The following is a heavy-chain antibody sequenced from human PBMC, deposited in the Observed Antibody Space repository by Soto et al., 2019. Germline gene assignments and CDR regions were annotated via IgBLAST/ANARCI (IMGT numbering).Heavy chain of an antibody. V-gene: IGHV3-15*07. Sequence: SVSNAWMNWVRQAPGKGLEWVGRIKSKTDGGTTDYAAPVKARFTISRDDSKNTLYLQMNSLKTEDTAVYYCTTSRGYSYGHHDAFDIWGQGTMVTVSS. J-gene: IGHJ3*02. CDR2: IKSKTDGGTT. D-gene: IGHD5-18*01. CDR3: TTSRGYSYGHHDAFDI. CDR1: SVSNAW.